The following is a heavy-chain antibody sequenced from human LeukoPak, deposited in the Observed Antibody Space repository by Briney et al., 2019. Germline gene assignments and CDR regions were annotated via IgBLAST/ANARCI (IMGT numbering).Heavy chain of an antibody. CDR2: ISAYNGNT. Sequence: KPGASVKVSCKTSGYIFTNYGISWVRQAPGQGLEWMGWISAYNGNTNYAQKFQGRVTMTRDTSTSTVYMELSSLRSEDTAVYYCARRGWELLIDYWGQGTLVTVSS. D-gene: IGHD1-26*01. J-gene: IGHJ4*02. CDR3: ARRGWELLIDY. V-gene: IGHV1-18*01. CDR1: GYIFTNYG.